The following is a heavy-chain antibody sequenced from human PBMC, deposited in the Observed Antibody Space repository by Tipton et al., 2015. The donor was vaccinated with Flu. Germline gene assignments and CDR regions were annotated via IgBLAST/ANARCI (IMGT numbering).Heavy chain of an antibody. V-gene: IGHV1-18*01. CDR3: AREWPRWGVGLYPGMDV. Sequence: QLVQSGAEAKKPGASVRVSCKASGYTFNSYGITWVRQAHGQGLEWMGGISAYTGNTNYAQKFQGRVTMTTDASTNTVYMDLRSLRSDDTAVYYCAREWPRWGVGLYPGMDVWGQGTKVTVSS. J-gene: IGHJ6*02. CDR2: ISAYTGNT. CDR1: GYTFNSYG. D-gene: IGHD3-16*01.